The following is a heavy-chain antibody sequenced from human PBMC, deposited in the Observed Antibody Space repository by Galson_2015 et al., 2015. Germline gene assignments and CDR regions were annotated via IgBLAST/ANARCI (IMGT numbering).Heavy chain of an antibody. CDR1: GGSFSNYY. D-gene: IGHD3-10*01. Sequence: SETLSLTCSVSGGSFSNYYWSWIRQPPGKGLEWLGHISNSGTSNYNPPPKSRATISLDTSKNQFSLKLSSVTAADTAVYFCAGFYGSGSHTWFDPWGQGTLVTVSS. CDR2: ISNSGTS. CDR3: AGFYGSGSHTWFDP. V-gene: IGHV4-4*08. J-gene: IGHJ5*02.